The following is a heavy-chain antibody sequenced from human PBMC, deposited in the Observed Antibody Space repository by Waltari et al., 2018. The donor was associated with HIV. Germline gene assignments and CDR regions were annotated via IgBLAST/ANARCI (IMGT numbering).Heavy chain of an antibody. D-gene: IGHD1-26*01. CDR3: ARHALRVGAAYWNFDL. Sequence: QLQLQESGPGLVKPSETLSLTCTVSGGSVSSSSYFWGWIRQPPGKGLEWIGRIYYTGRAYYNPSLKSRVTISGDTSKNQFSRKVTSVTAADTAVYYCARHALRVGAAYWNFDLWGRGTLVTVSS. CDR2: IYYTGRA. CDR1: GGSVSSSSYF. V-gene: IGHV4-39*01. J-gene: IGHJ2*01.